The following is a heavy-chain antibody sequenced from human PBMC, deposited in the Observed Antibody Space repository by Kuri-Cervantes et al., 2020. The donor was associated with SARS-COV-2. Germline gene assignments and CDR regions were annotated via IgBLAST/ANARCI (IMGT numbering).Heavy chain of an antibody. CDR2: INPNSDDT. D-gene: IGHD4-11*01. CDR1: GYTLSDYY. V-gene: IGHV1-2*02. CDR3: ASFLRQSTTAVD. Sequence: ASVKVSCKASGYTLSDYYLHWARQAPGQGLEWMGWINPNSDDTNYAQKFQGRVTLTTDTSINTAYMELNRLRSDDTAVYYCASFLRQSTTAVDWGQGTLVTVSS. J-gene: IGHJ4*02.